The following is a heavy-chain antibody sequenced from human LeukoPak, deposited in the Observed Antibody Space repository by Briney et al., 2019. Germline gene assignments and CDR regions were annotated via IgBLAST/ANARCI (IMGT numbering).Heavy chain of an antibody. Sequence: GASVKVSCKASGGTFSSYAISWVRQAPGQGPKWMGRIIPILGIANYAQKFQGRVTITADKSTSTAYMELSSLRSEDTAVYYCARGSGQFDPWGQGTLVTVSS. J-gene: IGHJ5*02. CDR1: GGTFSSYA. CDR2: IIPILGIA. V-gene: IGHV1-69*04. D-gene: IGHD2-15*01. CDR3: ARGSGQFDP.